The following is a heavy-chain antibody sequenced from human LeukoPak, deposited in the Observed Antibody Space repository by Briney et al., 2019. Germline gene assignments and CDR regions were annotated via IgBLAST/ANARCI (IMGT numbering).Heavy chain of an antibody. J-gene: IGHJ6*04. V-gene: IGHV1-2*04. CDR2: INPNSGGT. Sequence: ASVKVSCKASGYTFTGYYMHWVRQAPGQGLEWMGWINPNSGGTNYAQKFQGWVTMTRDTSISTAYMELSRLRSDDTAVYYCARGALGYYYYYGMDVWGKGTTATVSS. CDR3: ARGALGYYYYYGMDV. CDR1: GYTFTGYY.